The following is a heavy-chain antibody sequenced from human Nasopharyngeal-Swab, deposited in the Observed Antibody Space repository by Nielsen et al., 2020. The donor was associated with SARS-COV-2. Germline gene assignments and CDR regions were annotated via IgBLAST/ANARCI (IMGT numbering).Heavy chain of an antibody. CDR1: GFTFDDYA. Sequence: GGSLRLSCAASGFTFDDYAMHWVRQAPGKGLEWVSGISWNSGSIGYADSVKGRFTISRDNAKNSLYLQMNSLRAEDTALWWLRFMDYWGQGTLVTVSS. CDR2: ISWNSGSI. V-gene: IGHV3-9*01. CDR3: RFMDY. J-gene: IGHJ4*02. D-gene: IGHD5-12*01.